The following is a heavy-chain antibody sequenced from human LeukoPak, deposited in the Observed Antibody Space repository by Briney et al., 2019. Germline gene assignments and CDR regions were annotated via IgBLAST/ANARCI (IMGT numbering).Heavy chain of an antibody. CDR3: ATGDYVTWWLDRPDY. CDR2: IWYDGSNK. J-gene: IGHJ4*02. CDR1: GFTFSSYG. D-gene: IGHD4-17*01. V-gene: IGHV3-33*01. Sequence: GGSLRLSCAASGFTFSSYGMHWVRQAPGKGLEWVAVIWYDGSNKYYADSVKGRFTISRDNSKNTLYLQMNSLRAEDTAVYYCATGDYVTWWLDRPDYWGQGTLVTVSS.